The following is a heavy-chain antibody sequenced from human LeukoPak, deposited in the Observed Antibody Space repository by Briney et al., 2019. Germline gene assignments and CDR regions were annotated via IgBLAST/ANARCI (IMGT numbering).Heavy chain of an antibody. J-gene: IGHJ3*02. CDR3: ARQTDAFDI. CDR2: IRQDGSEK. Sequence: GGSLRLSCAASGFTFSNYWMTWVRQAPGKGLEWVANIRQDGSEKYYADSVKGRFTISRDNAKNSLYLQMNSLRAEDTAVYYCARQTDAFDIWGQGTMVTVSS. CDR1: GFTFSNYW. V-gene: IGHV3-7*01.